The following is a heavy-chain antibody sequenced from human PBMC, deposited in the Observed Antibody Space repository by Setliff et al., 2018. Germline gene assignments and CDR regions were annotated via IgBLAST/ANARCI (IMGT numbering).Heavy chain of an antibody. CDR3: ARGSGRGYSYGLFDY. V-gene: IGHV4-59*02. Sequence: SETLSLTCTVSGGSVSTYFWSWIRQSPGKGLDWIGYIFYSGETYYNPSFKSRVSMSVDTSNDQFSLSLTSVTAADTAVYYCARGSGRGYSYGLFDYWGRGALVTVS. J-gene: IGHJ4*02. CDR2: IFYSGET. D-gene: IGHD5-18*01. CDR1: GGSVSTYF.